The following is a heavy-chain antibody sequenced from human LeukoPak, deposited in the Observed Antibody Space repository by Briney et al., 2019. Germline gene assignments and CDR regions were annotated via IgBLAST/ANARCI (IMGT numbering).Heavy chain of an antibody. V-gene: IGHV3-48*03. CDR3: ARGSDCSGGSCSDYYMDV. J-gene: IGHJ6*03. D-gene: IGHD2-15*01. CDR2: STI. CDR1: GFTFSSYE. Sequence: GGSLRLSCAASGFTFSSYEMHWVRQAPGKGLEWVSYSTIYYADSVKGRFTISRDNAKNSLYLQMNSLRAEDTAVYYCARGSDCSGGSCSDYYMDVWGKGTTVTVSS.